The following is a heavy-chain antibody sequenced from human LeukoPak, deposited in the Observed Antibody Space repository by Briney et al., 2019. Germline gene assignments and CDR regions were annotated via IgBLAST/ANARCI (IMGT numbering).Heavy chain of an antibody. CDR3: ARDLDYSTGFDY. CDR2: ISSTGTYI. J-gene: IGHJ4*02. V-gene: IGHV3-21*01. Sequence: GGSLRLSCATSGFTFSSSTFGSYTMNWVRQAPGKGLEWVSSISSTGTYIYYTDSVKGRFTISRDIANSLLYLQMNSLRADDTAVYYCARDLDYSTGFDYWGQGTLGTVSS. CDR1: GFTFSSSTFGSYT. D-gene: IGHD4-11*01.